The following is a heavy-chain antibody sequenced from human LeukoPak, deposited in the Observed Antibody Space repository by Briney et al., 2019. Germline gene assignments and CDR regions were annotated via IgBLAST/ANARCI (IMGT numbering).Heavy chain of an antibody. V-gene: IGHV5-51*01. J-gene: IGHJ4*02. CDR3: AIGGYSSTSCYRCFNY. D-gene: IGHD2-2*01. CDR1: GYSFNNYW. Sequence: GESLKISCEGSGYSFNNYWIGRVRQMPGKGLEWMGIIYPDDSDTRYSPSFQGQVTISADKSIGTAYMQWSSLKASDTAMYYCAIGGYSSTSCYRCFNYWGQGTLVTVSS. CDR2: IYPDDSDT.